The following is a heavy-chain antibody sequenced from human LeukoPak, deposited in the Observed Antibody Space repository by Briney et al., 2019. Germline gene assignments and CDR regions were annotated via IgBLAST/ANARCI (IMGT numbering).Heavy chain of an antibody. V-gene: IGHV4-34*01. D-gene: IGHD3-10*01. CDR2: INHSGST. Sequence: SETLSLTCAVYGGSFSGYYWSWIRQPPGKGLEWIGEINHSGSTNYNPSLKSRVTISVDTSKNQFSLKLSSVTAADTAVYYCARSALLWFGESTNYFDYWGQGTLVTVSS. CDR3: ARSALLWFGESTNYFDY. CDR1: GGSFSGYY. J-gene: IGHJ4*02.